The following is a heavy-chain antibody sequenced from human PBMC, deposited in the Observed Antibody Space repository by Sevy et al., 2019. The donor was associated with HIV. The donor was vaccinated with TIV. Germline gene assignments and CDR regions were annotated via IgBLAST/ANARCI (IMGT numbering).Heavy chain of an antibody. Sequence: GESLKISCAASGFTFSSYGMHWVRQAPGKGLEWVAVIWYDGSKKYYADSVKGRFTISRDNSKNTLYLQMNSLRAEDTAVYYCARAPNYYGSGSGVGGGLDYWGQGTLVTVSS. D-gene: IGHD3-10*01. CDR1: GFTFSSYG. V-gene: IGHV3-33*01. J-gene: IGHJ4*02. CDR2: IWYDGSKK. CDR3: ARAPNYYGSGSGVGGGLDY.